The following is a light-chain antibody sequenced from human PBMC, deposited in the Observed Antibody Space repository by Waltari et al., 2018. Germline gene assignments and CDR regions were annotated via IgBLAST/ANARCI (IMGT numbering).Light chain of an antibody. CDR3: QQRSNWPRT. CDR1: QSVSSY. V-gene: IGKV3-11*02. Sequence: EIVLTQSPATLSLSPGERATLSCRASQSVSSYLAWYQQKPGQAPRLLIYDASNRATGIPARFSGSGSVRDFTLTISSLEPEDFAVYYCQQRSNWPRTFGQGTKVEIK. CDR2: DAS. J-gene: IGKJ1*01.